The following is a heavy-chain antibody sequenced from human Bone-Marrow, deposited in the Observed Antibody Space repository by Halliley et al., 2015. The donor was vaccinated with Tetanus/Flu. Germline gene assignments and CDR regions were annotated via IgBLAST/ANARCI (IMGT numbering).Heavy chain of an antibody. Sequence: GGDTNFAVAVKGQFPISRDNAKNTLYLQMSSLGAEDTAVYYCAKLIGGVGAHYSYNFSGMDVWGQGTTVTVSS. J-gene: IGHJ6*02. CDR3: AKLIGGVGAHYSYNFSGMDV. D-gene: IGHD1-26*01. V-gene: IGHV3-23*01. CDR2: GGDT.